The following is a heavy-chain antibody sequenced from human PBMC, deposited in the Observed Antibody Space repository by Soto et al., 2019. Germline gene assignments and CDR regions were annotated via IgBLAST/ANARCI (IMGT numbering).Heavy chain of an antibody. V-gene: IGHV1-69*13. J-gene: IGHJ4*02. CDR1: GGTFSSYA. CDR2: IIPIFGTA. D-gene: IGHD3-3*01. CDR3: ARETYYDFWSGYSGFDY. Sequence: GASVKVSCKASGGTFSSYAISWVRQAPGQGLEWMGGIIPIFGTANYAQKFQGRVTITADESTSTAYMELSSLRSEDTAVYYCARETYYDFWSGYSGFDYWGQGTLVTVS.